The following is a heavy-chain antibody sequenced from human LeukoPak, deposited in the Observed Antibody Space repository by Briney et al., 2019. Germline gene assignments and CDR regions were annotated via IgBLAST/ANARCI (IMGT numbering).Heavy chain of an antibody. CDR1: GGSISSGGYS. J-gene: IGHJ4*02. Sequence: SQTLSLTCAVSGGSISSGGYSWSWIRQPPGKGLEWIGYIYHSGSTYYNPSLKSRVTISVDRSKNQFSLKLSSVTAADTAVYYCARFDTVTSYYFDYWGQGTLVTVS. CDR3: ARFDTVTSYYFDY. CDR2: IYHSGST. V-gene: IGHV4-30-2*01. D-gene: IGHD4-17*01.